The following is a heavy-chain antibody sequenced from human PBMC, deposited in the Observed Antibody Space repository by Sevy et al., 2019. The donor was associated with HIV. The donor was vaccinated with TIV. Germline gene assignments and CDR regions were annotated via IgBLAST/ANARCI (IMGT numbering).Heavy chain of an antibody. J-gene: IGHJ6*02. V-gene: IGHV3-15*07. CDR2: IKSKTDGGTT. CDR3: TTGGMVVRGVIRENYGMDV. Sequence: GGSLRLSCAASGFTFSNAWMNWVRQAPGKGLEWVGRIKSKTDGGTTDYAAPVKGRFTISRDDSKNTLYRQMNSLKIEETAVYYCTTGGMVVRGVIRENYGMDVWGQGTTVTVSS. CDR1: GFTFSNAW. D-gene: IGHD3-10*01.